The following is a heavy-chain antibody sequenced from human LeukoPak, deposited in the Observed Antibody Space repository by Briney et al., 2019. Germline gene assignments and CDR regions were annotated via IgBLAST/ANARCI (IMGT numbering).Heavy chain of an antibody. Sequence: GVSVKVSCKASGGTFSSYAIGWVRQAPGQGLEWMGGIIPIFGTANYAQKFQGRVTITTDESTSTAYMELSSLRSEDTAVYYCARGLKSRFDPWGQGTLVTVSS. J-gene: IGHJ5*02. CDR2: IIPIFGTA. V-gene: IGHV1-69*05. CDR1: GGTFSSYA. CDR3: ARGLKSRFDP.